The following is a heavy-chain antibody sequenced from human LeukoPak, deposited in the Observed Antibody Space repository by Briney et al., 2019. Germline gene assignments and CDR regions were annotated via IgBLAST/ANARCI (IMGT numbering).Heavy chain of an antibody. CDR3: ARADYYDSSARHAFDI. Sequence: GGSLRLSCAASGFTFSSYSMNWVRQAPGKGLEWVSSISSSSSYIYYADSVKGRFTISRDNAKNSLYLQMNSLRAEDTAVYYCARADYYDSSARHAFDIWGQGTMVTVSS. CDR2: ISSSSSYI. V-gene: IGHV3-21*01. J-gene: IGHJ3*02. CDR1: GFTFSSYS. D-gene: IGHD3-22*01.